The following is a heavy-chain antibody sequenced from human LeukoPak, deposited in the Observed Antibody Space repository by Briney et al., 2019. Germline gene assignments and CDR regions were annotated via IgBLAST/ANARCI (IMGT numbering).Heavy chain of an antibody. CDR2: IYTIGST. D-gene: IGHD1-26*01. J-gene: IGHJ5*02. CDR3: TREVRSAWASFDP. CDR1: GGSISSYY. Sequence: SETLSLTCTVSGGSISSYYWSWIRQPAGKGLEWIGRIYTIGSTNYNPSLKSRVTMSVDTSKNQFSLKLTSVTAADTAVYYCTREVRSAWASFDPWGQGTLVIVSS. V-gene: IGHV4-4*07.